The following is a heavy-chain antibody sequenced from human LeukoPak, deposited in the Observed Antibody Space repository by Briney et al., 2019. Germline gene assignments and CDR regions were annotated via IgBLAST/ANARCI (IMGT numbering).Heavy chain of an antibody. D-gene: IGHD6-13*01. CDR3: ARDPYSSSWSYGMDV. J-gene: IGHJ6*02. Sequence: GGSLRLSCTASGFTFSNYWMSWVRQTPEKGLEWVAYIKQDGSEKVYVDSVKGRFTISRDNAQTSLYLHMNSLRAEDTAVYYCARDPYSSSWSYGMDVWGQGTTVTVSS. CDR1: GFTFSNYW. CDR2: IKQDGSEK. V-gene: IGHV3-7*05.